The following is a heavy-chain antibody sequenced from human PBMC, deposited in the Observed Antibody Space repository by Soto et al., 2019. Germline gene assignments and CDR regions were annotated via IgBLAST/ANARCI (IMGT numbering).Heavy chain of an antibody. D-gene: IGHD3-10*01. CDR3: ARHNYGSGSTYFDY. V-gene: IGHV4-59*08. CDR1: GASISSYY. CDR2: IYYSGST. J-gene: IGHJ4*02. Sequence: SETLSVTCTLYGASISSYYWSWIRQPPGKGLEWIGYIYYSGSTNYNPSLKSRVTISVDTSKNQFSLKLNSMTAADTAVYYCARHNYGSGSTYFDYWGQGTLVTVS.